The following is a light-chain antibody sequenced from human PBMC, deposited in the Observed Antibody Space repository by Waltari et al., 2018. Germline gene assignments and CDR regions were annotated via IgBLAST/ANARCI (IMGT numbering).Light chain of an antibody. CDR3: ASWDDSLNGRWV. Sequence: QSVLTQPPSASGTPGQRVTISCSGSYSNVGATVVNWYQHLPGTAPKLLIYRKDRRPSGVPDRFSASKSGTSASLAISGLRPEDEADYYCASWDDSLNGRWVFGGGTKLTVL. CDR2: RKD. V-gene: IGLV1-44*01. J-gene: IGLJ2*01. CDR1: YSNVGATV.